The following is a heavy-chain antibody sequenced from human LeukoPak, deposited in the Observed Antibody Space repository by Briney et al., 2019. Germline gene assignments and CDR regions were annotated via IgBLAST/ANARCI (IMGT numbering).Heavy chain of an antibody. Sequence: PSEALSLTCAVYGGSFSGYYWSWIRQPPGKGLEWIGEINHSGSTNYNPSLKSRVTISVDTSKDQFSLELSSVTAADTAVYYCARGGGSYYWFDPWGQGTLVTVSS. J-gene: IGHJ5*02. CDR1: GGSFSGYY. V-gene: IGHV4-34*01. D-gene: IGHD1-26*01. CDR2: INHSGST. CDR3: ARGGGSYYWFDP.